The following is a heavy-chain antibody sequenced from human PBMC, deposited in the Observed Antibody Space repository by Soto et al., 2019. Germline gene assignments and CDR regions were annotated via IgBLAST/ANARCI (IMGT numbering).Heavy chain of an antibody. CDR2: IWYDGTAT. J-gene: IGHJ5*02. CDR1: GFTLSNYG. Sequence: QVQLVESGGGVVQPGRSLTLSCVASGFTLSNYGMHWVRQAPGKGLEWVAVIWYDGTATYSVDSVKGRFSISRDNAKNEHFLRLRSLRAEDTAVYYCARNVGSSGSSRWFDTWGQGTLVTVSS. D-gene: IGHD3-10*01. V-gene: IGHV3-33*01. CDR3: ARNVGSSGSSRWFDT.